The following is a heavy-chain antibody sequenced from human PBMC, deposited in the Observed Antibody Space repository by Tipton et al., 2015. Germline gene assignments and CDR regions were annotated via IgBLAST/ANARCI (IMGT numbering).Heavy chain of an antibody. CDR2: VIYGGNT. V-gene: IGHV4-59*01. CDR1: GVPITNNF. Sequence: LRLSCSVSGVPITNNFWTWIRQPPGKGLEWIGYVIYGGNTNYNPSLRSRVIIDVDTSKNQFSLRLTSVTAADTAVYYCARDFIRTGMDIWGQGTTVTVSS. J-gene: IGHJ6*02. D-gene: IGHD2-21*01. CDR3: ARDFIRTGMDI.